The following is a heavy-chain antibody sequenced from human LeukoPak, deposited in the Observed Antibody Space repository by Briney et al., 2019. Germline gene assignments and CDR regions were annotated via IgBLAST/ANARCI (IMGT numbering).Heavy chain of an antibody. CDR3: ARSYGSGSYYNPGDV. CDR2: TSVSGSST. J-gene: IGHJ6*04. V-gene: IGHV3-23*01. D-gene: IGHD3-10*01. CDR1: GFTFSNYA. Sequence: PGGSLRLSCAASGFTFSNYAMTWVRQAPGKGLEWVSGTSVSGSSTYYANSVKGRFTISRDNSKNTLFLQMNSLRAEDTAIYYCARSYGSGSYYNPGDVWGKGTTVTVSS.